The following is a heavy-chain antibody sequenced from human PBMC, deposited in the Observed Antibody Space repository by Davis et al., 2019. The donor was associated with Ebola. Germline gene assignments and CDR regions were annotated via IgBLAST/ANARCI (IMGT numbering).Heavy chain of an antibody. J-gene: IGHJ4*02. D-gene: IGHD6-25*01. Sequence: GESLKISCAASGFIFSDYWMNWVRQTPGKGLVWVSRITNDGTRTSYADSVQGRFTISRDNAKNTLFLQLNSLRVEDTAIYYCARCEAASIDYWGQGTLVTVSA. CDR1: GFIFSDYW. CDR2: ITNDGTRT. CDR3: ARCEAASIDY. V-gene: IGHV3-74*01.